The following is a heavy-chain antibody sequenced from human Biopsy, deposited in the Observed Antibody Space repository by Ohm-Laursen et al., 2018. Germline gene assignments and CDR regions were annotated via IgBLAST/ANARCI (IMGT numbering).Heavy chain of an antibody. J-gene: IGHJ5*02. Sequence: TLSLTCAVYGESFNGYYWAWLRQPPGKGLEWIGSIYNTETTFYNPSLKSRVTISVDTSTNQFPLKVSSVTAADTALYFCARHPTGFWFDPWGHGTLVTVSS. V-gene: IGHV4-39*01. CDR1: GESFNGYY. CDR2: IYNTETT. CDR3: ARHPTGFWFDP.